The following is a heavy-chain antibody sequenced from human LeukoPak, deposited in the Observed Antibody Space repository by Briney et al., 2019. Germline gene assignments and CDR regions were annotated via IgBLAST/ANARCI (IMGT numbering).Heavy chain of an antibody. CDR2: IYTSGST. J-gene: IGHJ4*02. D-gene: IGHD6-6*01. V-gene: IGHV4-61*02. Sequence: PSQTLSLACTVSGGSISSGSYYWSWIRQPAGKGLEWIGRIYTSGSTNYNPSLKSRVTISVDTSKNQFSLKLSSVTAADTAVYYCARGPGGSSSSDFDYWGQGTLVTVSS. CDR3: ARGPGGSSSSDFDY. CDR1: GGSISSGSYY.